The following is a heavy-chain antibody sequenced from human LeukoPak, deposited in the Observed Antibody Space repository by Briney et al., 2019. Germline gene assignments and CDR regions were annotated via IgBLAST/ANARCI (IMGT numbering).Heavy chain of an antibody. J-gene: IGHJ5*02. CDR3: AIGRRWLQSRRGWDNWFDP. CDR2: IYSGDRT. CDR1: GLTVSTNY. Sequence: GGSLRLSCVVSGLTVSTNYMSWVRQAPGKGLEWVSVIYSGDRTHYADSVKARFTISRDNSKNMLYLQMNSLRAEDTAVYYCAIGRRWLQSRRGWDNWFDPWGQGTLVTVSS. D-gene: IGHD5-24*01. V-gene: IGHV3-66*01.